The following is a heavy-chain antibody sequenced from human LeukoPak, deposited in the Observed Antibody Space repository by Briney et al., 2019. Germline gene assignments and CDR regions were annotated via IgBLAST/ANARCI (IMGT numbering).Heavy chain of an antibody. CDR3: VKCPSPPWNY. J-gene: IGHJ4*02. CDR1: GFRFNKYA. D-gene: IGHD3-3*01. CDR2: VSRTGNYT. V-gene: IGHV3-64D*06. Sequence: GWALRLSYSASGFRFNKYAVHWVRQAPGRGLEYVSSVSRTGNYTYYADSVKGRFTISRDNSNNTLYLQMRRLRIEDAYIYFCVKCPSPPWNYWGQGTLVTVSS.